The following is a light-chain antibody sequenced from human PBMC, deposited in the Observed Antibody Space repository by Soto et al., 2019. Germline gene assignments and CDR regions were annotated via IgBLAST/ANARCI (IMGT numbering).Light chain of an antibody. Sequence: DIKMAQSPSTLSGYVGDRVTITCRASQTISSWLAWYQQTPGKAPKLLIYDASSLESGVPSRLSGSGSGTEFTLTIRSLQPDDFATYYCQQYESYSTFGQGTKVDIK. J-gene: IGKJ1*01. CDR1: QTISSW. CDR3: QQYESYST. CDR2: DAS. V-gene: IGKV1-5*01.